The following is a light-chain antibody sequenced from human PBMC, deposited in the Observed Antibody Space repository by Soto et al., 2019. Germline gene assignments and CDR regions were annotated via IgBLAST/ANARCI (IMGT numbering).Light chain of an antibody. Sequence: EIVMTQSPATLSVSPGERATLSCRASQSVSSNLAWYQQRPGQAPRLLIFGASTRATGIPARFSGSGSGTEFTLTINRLQSDDFAVYFGHQYNNWLTFGQGTKVEIK. CDR1: QSVSSN. CDR2: GAS. CDR3: HQYNNWLT. J-gene: IGKJ1*01. V-gene: IGKV3-15*01.